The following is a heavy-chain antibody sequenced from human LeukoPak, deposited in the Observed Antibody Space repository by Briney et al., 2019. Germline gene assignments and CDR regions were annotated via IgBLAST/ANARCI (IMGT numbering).Heavy chain of an antibody. CDR2: ISSSSRYI. D-gene: IGHD3-3*01. J-gene: IGHJ4*02. Sequence: GGSLRLSCAASGFTFSSYSMNWVRQAPGKGLEWVSSISSSSRYIYYEDSLKGRFTISRDNAKNSLYLQMHSLRAEDTAVYYCARGFSIGFDYWGQGTLVTVSS. CDR3: ARGFSIGFDY. V-gene: IGHV3-21*01. CDR1: GFTFSSYS.